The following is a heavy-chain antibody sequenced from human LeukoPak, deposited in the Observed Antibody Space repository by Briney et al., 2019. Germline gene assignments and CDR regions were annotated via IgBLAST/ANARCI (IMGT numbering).Heavy chain of an antibody. J-gene: IGHJ6*02. V-gene: IGHV3-23*01. CDR2: ISGSGDST. CDR3: ARHHGANYYYYDMDV. Sequence: QTGGSLRLSCAASGFTFSSYAMSWVRQAPGMGLEWVSSISGSGDSTSYADSLKGRFTISRDNSKNTLYLQMNSLRAEDTAVYYCARHHGANYYYYDMDVWGQGTTVTVSS. D-gene: IGHD4-17*01. CDR1: GFTFSSYA.